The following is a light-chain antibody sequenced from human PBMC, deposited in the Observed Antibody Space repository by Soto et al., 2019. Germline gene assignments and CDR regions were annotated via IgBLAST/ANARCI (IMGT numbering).Light chain of an antibody. J-gene: IGKJ1*01. CDR1: QSLLHSSGSHY. CDR3: MQTLQTRT. Sequence: DIVMTQSPLSLPVTPGEPASISCRSSQSLLHSSGSHYLDWYLQKPGQSPQLLIYLGSNRASGAPDRFSGSGSGTDFTLKISRVEAEDVGVYYCMQTLQTRTFGQGTKVDIK. V-gene: IGKV2-28*01. CDR2: LGS.